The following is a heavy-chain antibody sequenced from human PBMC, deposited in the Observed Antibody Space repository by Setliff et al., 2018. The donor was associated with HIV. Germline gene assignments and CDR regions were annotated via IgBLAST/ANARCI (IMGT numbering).Heavy chain of an antibody. CDR3: ATSPAGEIWGSRPYYFDY. Sequence: KTSETLSLTCTVSGDSISNYYCNRIRQPAGQGLEWLGRIYTSGNTNYTPSLKSRVILSVDMSKNQFSLKMRSVTAADTAVYYLATSPAGEIWGSRPYYFDYWGQGTLVTVSS. J-gene: IGHJ4*02. D-gene: IGHD3-16*01. CDR2: IYTSGNT. V-gene: IGHV4-4*07. CDR1: GDSISNYY.